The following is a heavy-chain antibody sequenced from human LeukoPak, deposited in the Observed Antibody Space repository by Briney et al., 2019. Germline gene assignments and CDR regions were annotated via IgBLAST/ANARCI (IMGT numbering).Heavy chain of an antibody. J-gene: IGHJ4*02. CDR3: ARDLRFFDY. Sequence: PSETLSLTCTVSGGSISSYYWSWIRQPPGKGLEWIGYIYYSGSTNYNPSLKSRVTISVDTSKNQFSLKLSSATAADTAVYYCARDLRFFDYWGQGTLVTVSS. CDR2: IYYSGST. D-gene: IGHD3-3*01. V-gene: IGHV4-59*01. CDR1: GGSISSYY.